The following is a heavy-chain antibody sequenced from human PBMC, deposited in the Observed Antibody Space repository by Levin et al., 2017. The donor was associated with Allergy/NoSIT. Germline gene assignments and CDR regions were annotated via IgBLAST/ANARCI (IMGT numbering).Heavy chain of an antibody. CDR3: ASLFPHGYYYYLDV. V-gene: IGHV3-21*01. CDR1: GFPFSTYT. Sequence: PGGSLRLSCAASGFPFSTYTMTWVRQAPGKGLEWVASISAYSSEIHYTDSVKGRFTISRDNAKTSLYLQMNSLRAEDAGVYYCASLFPHGYYYYLDVWGKGTTVTVSS. CDR2: ISAYSSEI. J-gene: IGHJ6*03. D-gene: IGHD3-10*02.